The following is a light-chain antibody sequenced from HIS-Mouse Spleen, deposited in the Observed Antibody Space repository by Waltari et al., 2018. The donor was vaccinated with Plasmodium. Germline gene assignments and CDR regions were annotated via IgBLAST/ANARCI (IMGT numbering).Light chain of an antibody. V-gene: IGLV3-1*01. Sequence: SYELTQPPPVSVSPGQPARITCPGAKSGHKTASWYQQNPGQSPGLVIYQDSKRPSGIPERFSGSNSGNTATLTISGTQAMDEADYYCQAWDSSTVVFGGGTKLTVL. CDR1: KSGHKT. J-gene: IGLJ2*01. CDR2: QDS. CDR3: QAWDSSTVV.